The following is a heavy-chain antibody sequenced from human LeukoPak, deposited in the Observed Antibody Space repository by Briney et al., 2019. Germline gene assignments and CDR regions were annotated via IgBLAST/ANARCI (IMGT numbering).Heavy chain of an antibody. Sequence: AGGSLRLSCAASGFTFSSYWMSWVRQAPGKGLEWMANIKQDGSEKYYVDSVKGRFTISRDNAKNSLYLQMNSLRAEDTAVYYCARADLEWLLEFWGQGTTVTVSS. J-gene: IGHJ6*02. CDR1: GFTFSSYW. CDR2: IKQDGSEK. D-gene: IGHD3-3*01. V-gene: IGHV3-7*01. CDR3: ARADLEWLLEF.